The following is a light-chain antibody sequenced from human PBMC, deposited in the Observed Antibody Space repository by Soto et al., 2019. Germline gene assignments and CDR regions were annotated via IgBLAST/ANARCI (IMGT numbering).Light chain of an antibody. CDR3: LLSYRGAVEV. CDR1: TGAVTSGHY. CDR2: DTS. J-gene: IGLJ2*01. V-gene: IGLV7-46*01. Sequence: QTVVTQEPSLTVSPGGTVTLTCGSSTGAVTSGHYPYWFQQKPGQAPRTLIYDTSNKHSWTPARFSGSLRGGKATLTLSGAQPEDEADYYCLLSYRGAVEVFGGGTKLTVL.